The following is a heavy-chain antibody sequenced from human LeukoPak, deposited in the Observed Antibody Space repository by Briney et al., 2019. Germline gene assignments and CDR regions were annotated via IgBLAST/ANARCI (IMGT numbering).Heavy chain of an antibody. CDR1: GDSVSSNSAA. CDR2: TYFRSKWYQ. J-gene: IGHJ4*02. Sequence: SQTLSLTCASSGDSVSSNSAAWHWIRQSPSRGLEWLGRTYFRSKWYQDYTISVKSRITINPDTSKNQFSLQLNSVTPEDTAVYFCARSIPATGNNFDYWGQGTLVTVSS. V-gene: IGHV6-1*01. CDR3: ARSIPATGNNFDY. D-gene: IGHD6-13*01.